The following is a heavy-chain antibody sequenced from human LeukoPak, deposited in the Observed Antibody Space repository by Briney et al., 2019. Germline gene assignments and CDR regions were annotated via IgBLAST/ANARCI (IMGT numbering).Heavy chain of an antibody. CDR1: GFTFSSYA. V-gene: IGHV3-23*01. CDR2: ISGSGGST. J-gene: IGHJ4*02. CDR3: AKEGGVVPAAMIFDY. Sequence: GGSLRLSCAASGFTFSSYAMSWVRQAPGKGLEWVSAISGSGGSTYYADSVRGRFTISRDNPKNTLYLQMNSLRAEDTAVYYCAKEGGVVPAAMIFDYWGQGTLVTVSS. D-gene: IGHD2-2*01.